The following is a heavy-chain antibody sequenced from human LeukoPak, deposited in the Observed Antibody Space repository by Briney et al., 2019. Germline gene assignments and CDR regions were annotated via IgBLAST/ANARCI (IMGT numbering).Heavy chain of an antibody. CDR3: ATGVTTVGKYYFDY. D-gene: IGHD4-11*01. Sequence: GSSVRVSCKASGGTFSSYAISWVRQAPRQGLEWMGGIIPIFGTANYAQKFQGRVTITTDESTSTAYMELSSLRSEDTAVYYCATGVTTVGKYYFDYWGQGTLVTVSS. CDR2: IIPIFGTA. J-gene: IGHJ4*02. CDR1: GGTFSSYA. V-gene: IGHV1-69*05.